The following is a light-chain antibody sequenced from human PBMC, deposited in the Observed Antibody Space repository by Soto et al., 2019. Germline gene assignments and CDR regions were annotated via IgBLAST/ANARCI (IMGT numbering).Light chain of an antibody. Sequence: DILMTQSPSTLSASVGDRVPITCRARQNINTNLNWYPQKPGKAPKLLIYDTSALQSGVPSRFSGRGSGTDFTLTISSLQPEDFATYYCQQSYSTPPVTFGGGTKVDI. J-gene: IGKJ4*01. CDR3: QQSYSTPPVT. CDR2: DTS. V-gene: IGKV1-39*01. CDR1: QNINTN.